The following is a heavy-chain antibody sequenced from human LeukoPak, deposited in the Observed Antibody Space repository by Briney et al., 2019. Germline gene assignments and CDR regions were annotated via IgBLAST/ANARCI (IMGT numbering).Heavy chain of an antibody. Sequence: PSETLSLTCTVSGGSISSYYWSWIRQPPGKGLEWIGYIYYSGSTNYNPSLKSRVTISVDPSKNQFSLKLSSVTAADTAVYYCARDSGYSTPYLFDYWGQGTLVTVSS. V-gene: IGHV4-59*01. D-gene: IGHD5-12*01. CDR2: IYYSGST. J-gene: IGHJ4*02. CDR3: ARDSGYSTPYLFDY. CDR1: GGSISSYY.